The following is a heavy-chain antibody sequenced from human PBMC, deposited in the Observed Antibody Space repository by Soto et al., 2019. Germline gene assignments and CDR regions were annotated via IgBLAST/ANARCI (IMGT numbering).Heavy chain of an antibody. CDR3: ARDNDGGMFDF. J-gene: IGHJ4*02. V-gene: IGHV4-31*03. CDR1: GGSVLSGAHY. Sequence: SETLSLTCTVSGGSVLSGAHYWTWIRQRPGKGLEWIGKIFFSGDTHYNPALKSRLFFSIDTANNQFSLKLTSVTPADTAIYYCARDNDGGMFDFWGPGTLVTVSS. D-gene: IGHD2-15*01. CDR2: IFFSGDT.